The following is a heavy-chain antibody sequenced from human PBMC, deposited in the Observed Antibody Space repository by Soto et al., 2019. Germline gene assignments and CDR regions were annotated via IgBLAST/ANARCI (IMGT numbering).Heavy chain of an antibody. CDR1: GFTFNNYA. CDR2: ISGGGDTT. CDR3: AKGRGGSGSLTPRVDF. Sequence: PGGSLRLSCAASGFTFNNYAMTWFRQAPGKGLEWVSAISGGGDTTSYADSVKGRFTVSRDGSKNTLYLQMSSLRAEDTALYYCAKGRGGSGSLTPRVDFWGQGTLVTVSS. J-gene: IGHJ4*02. V-gene: IGHV3-23*01. D-gene: IGHD3-10*01.